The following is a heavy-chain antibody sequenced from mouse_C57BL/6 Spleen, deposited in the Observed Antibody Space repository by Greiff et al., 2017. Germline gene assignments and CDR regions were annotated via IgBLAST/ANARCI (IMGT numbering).Heavy chain of an antibody. CDR1: GYNINDYC. CDR3: ARFASSSSLFAY. D-gene: IGHD1-1*01. Sequence: EVQLQQSGAELVKPGASVKLSCTASGYNINDYCMHWVKQRTEQGLEWIGRIYPEDGDPNYTQKFKGKATLTADTSSNTAYLQLSSLTSEDTAVYYCARFASSSSLFAYWGQGTLVTVSA. CDR2: IYPEDGDP. V-gene: IGHV14-2*01. J-gene: IGHJ3*01.